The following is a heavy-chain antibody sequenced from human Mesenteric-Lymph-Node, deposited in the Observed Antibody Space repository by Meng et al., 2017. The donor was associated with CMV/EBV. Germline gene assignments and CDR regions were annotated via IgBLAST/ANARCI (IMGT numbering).Heavy chain of an antibody. CDR1: GFNVYSNY. CDR2: IYSDGTT. V-gene: IGHV3-53*01. D-gene: IGHD2-2*01. Sequence: ETLSLTCAASGFNVYSNYMTWVRQAPGKGLEWVSVIYSDGTTYYADSVKGRFTISRDASKNTLSLQMNSLRAEDTAVYYCAVPAAIGLSYYFGMDVWGQGTTVTVSS. CDR3: AVPAAIGLSYYFGMDV. J-gene: IGHJ6*02.